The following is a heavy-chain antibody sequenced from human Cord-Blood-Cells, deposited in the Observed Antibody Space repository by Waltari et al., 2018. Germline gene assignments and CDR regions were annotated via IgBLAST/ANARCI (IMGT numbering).Heavy chain of an antibody. CDR2: IGTAGDT. J-gene: IGHJ3*02. V-gene: IGHV3-13*01. CDR3: ARAPPSDDAFDI. Sequence: EVQLVESGGGLVQPGGSLRLSCAASGFTFSSYDMHWVRQATGKGLELVSAIGTAGDTYYPGSVKGRFTISRENAKNSLYLQMNSLRAGDTAVYYCARAPPSDDAFDIWGQGTMVTVSS. CDR1: GFTFSSYD.